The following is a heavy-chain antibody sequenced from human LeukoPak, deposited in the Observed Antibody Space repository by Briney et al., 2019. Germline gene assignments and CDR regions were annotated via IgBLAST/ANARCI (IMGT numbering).Heavy chain of an antibody. CDR1: GYTFTSYG. CDR2: ISGYNGNT. Sequence: GASVKVSCKASGYTFTSYGISWVRQAPGQALEWMGWISGYNGNTNYAQKLQGRVTMTTDTSTSTAYMELSSLRSEDTAVYYCARGDIVVVPAAGNYYYGMDVWGQGTTVTVSS. D-gene: IGHD2-2*01. V-gene: IGHV1-18*01. J-gene: IGHJ6*02. CDR3: ARGDIVVVPAAGNYYYGMDV.